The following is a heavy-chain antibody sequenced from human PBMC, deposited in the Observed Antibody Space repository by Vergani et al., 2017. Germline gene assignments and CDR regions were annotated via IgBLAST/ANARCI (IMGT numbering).Heavy chain of an antibody. D-gene: IGHD3-22*01. CDR1: GYTFTGYY. V-gene: IGHV1-2*02. Sequence: QVQLVQSGAEVKKPGASVKVSCKASGYTFTGYYMHWVRQAPGQGLEWMGWINPNSGGTNYAQKFQGRVTMTRDTSISTAYMELSRLRSGDTAVYYCATEYYYDSSGRRYTDYWGQGTLVTVSS. J-gene: IGHJ4*02. CDR2: INPNSGGT. CDR3: ATEYYYDSSGRRYTDY.